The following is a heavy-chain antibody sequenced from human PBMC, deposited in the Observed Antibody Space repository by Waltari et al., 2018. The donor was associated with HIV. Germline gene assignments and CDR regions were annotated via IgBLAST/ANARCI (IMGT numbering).Heavy chain of an antibody. J-gene: IGHJ3*02. V-gene: IGHV1-24*01. Sequence: QVQLVQSGAEVRKPGASVKVSCKVSGYFLSKISLHLVRQAPGKGVEGMVGFIFEEGETIYAQKFQDRVTVTEDISTDIAYMEVRSLRSEDTAVYFCATPVRGALDIWGQGTMVIVSS. CDR3: ATPVRGALDI. CDR2: FIFEEGET. CDR1: GYFLSKIS.